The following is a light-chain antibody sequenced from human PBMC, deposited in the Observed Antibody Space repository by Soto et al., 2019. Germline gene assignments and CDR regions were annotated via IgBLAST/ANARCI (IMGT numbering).Light chain of an antibody. V-gene: IGKV1-5*03. J-gene: IGKJ1*01. CDR3: QQYNSYWT. Sequence: DIQRTQSPPTLSGSVWDRVAITCRASQSISSWLAWYQQKPGQAPKLLIYKASTLESGIPSRFSGSGSGTEFTLTISSLQPDDFATYYCQQYNSYWTFGQGTKVDIK. CDR1: QSISSW. CDR2: KAS.